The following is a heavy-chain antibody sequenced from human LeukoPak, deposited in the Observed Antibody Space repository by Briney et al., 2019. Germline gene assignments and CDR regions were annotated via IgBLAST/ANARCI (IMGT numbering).Heavy chain of an antibody. J-gene: IGHJ4*02. CDR2: INPGGGST. Sequence: GASVKVSCKASGYTFTSYYMHWVRQAPGQGLEWMGIINPGGGSTSYAQKFQGRVTMTRDTSTSTVYMELSSLRSEDTAVYYCARDDPSRYDSSGDFDYWGQGTLVTVSS. D-gene: IGHD3-22*01. CDR1: GYTFTSYY. CDR3: ARDDPSRYDSSGDFDY. V-gene: IGHV1-46*01.